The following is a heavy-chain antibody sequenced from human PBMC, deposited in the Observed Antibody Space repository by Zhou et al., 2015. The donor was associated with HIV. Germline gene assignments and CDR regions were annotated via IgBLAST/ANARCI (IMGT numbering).Heavy chain of an antibody. Sequence: QVQLVESGGGVVQPGRSLRLSCAASGFTFSSYGMHWVRQAPGKGLEWVAVISYDGSNKYYADSVKGRFTISRDNSKNTLYLQMNSLRAEDTAVYYCAKDPRGYNWNDAVPRYYYYGMDVWGQGTTVTVSS. CDR2: ISYDGSNK. CDR1: GFTFSSYG. CDR3: AKDPRGYNWNDAVPRYYYYGMDV. J-gene: IGHJ6*02. V-gene: IGHV3-30*18. D-gene: IGHD1-1*01.